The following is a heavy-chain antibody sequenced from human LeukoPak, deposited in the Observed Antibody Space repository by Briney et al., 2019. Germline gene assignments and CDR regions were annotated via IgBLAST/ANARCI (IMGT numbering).Heavy chain of an antibody. CDR2: IKEDGSEK. V-gene: IGHV3-7*01. CDR1: GFTFSSSW. CDR3: TRGRLTMT. J-gene: IGHJ5*02. Sequence: GGSLRLSCAASGFTFSSSWMSWVRQAPGKGLEWVANIKEDGSEKCYVDSVKGRFSISRDNAKNSLYLQMNSLRVEDTAVYYCTRGRLTMTWVQGTLVTVSS. D-gene: IGHD3-22*01.